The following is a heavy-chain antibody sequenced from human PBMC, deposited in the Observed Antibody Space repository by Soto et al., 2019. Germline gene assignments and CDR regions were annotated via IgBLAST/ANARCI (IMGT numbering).Heavy chain of an antibody. CDR1: VYGFTSYW. V-gene: IGHV5-10-1*01. J-gene: IGHJ5*02. D-gene: IGHD2-2*01. CDR2: IDPSYSYT. Sequence: GESRKISCKCSVYGFTSYWISWVRQRAGKGREWMGRIDPSYSYTNYSPSVQGHVTISADKSISTAYLQWTSLQASDTAMYYCARGVHCSSTSCYSSSWFDPWGQGTLVTVSS. CDR3: ARGVHCSSTSCYSSSWFDP.